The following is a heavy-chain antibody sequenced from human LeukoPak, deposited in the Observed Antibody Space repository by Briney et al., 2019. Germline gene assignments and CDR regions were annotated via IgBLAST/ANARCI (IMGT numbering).Heavy chain of an antibody. CDR1: GGSISSSSYY. D-gene: IGHD3-22*01. CDR2: IYYSGST. Sequence: SETLSLTCTVSGGSISSSSYYWGWIRQPPGKGLEWIGSIYYSGSTYYNPSLKSRVTISVDTSKNQFSLKLSSVTAADTAVYYCARRTLGPTYYYDSSGYETTDYWGQGTLVTVSS. V-gene: IGHV4-39*01. J-gene: IGHJ4*02. CDR3: ARRTLGPTYYYDSSGYETTDY.